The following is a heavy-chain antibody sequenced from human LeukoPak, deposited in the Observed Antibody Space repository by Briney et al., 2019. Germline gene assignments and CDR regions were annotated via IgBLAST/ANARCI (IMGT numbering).Heavy chain of an antibody. D-gene: IGHD3-22*01. V-gene: IGHV3-23*01. CDR2: TSGDGGAT. Sequence: PGGSLRLSCAASGFTFSSYAMSWVRQSTGKGLEWVSSTSGDGGATYYSNSVKGRFTISRDNSRNTLYLQMNSLIAEDTAVYYCAKDRPNYYGSNGHYYRRDGDYWGQGTLVTVSS. CDR3: AKDRPNYYGSNGHYYRRDGDY. CDR1: GFTFSSYA. J-gene: IGHJ4*02.